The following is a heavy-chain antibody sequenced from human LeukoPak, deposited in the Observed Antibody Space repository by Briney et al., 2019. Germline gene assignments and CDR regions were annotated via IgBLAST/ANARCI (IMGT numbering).Heavy chain of an antibody. CDR2: INHSGST. J-gene: IGHJ4*02. Sequence: SETLSLTCAVYGGSFSGYYWSWIRQPPGKGLEWIGEINHSGSTNYNPSLKSRVTISVDTSKNQFSLKLSSVTAADTAVYYCARGAIRRYSYPQKVHSYYFDYWGQGTLVTVSS. V-gene: IGHV4-34*01. D-gene: IGHD5-18*01. CDR3: ARGAIRRYSYPQKVHSYYFDY. CDR1: GGSFSGYY.